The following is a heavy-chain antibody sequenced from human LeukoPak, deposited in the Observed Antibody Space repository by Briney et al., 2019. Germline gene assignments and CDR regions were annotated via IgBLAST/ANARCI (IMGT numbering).Heavy chain of an antibody. J-gene: IGHJ3*02. CDR2: INPSSGDT. Sequence: ASVKVSCKASGYTFTGYYMHWVRQAPGGGLEWMGWINPSSGDTHYAQSFQDKVTMTRDTSINTAYMELSRLISDDTAVYYCARGAGSGFDIWGQGTMVTVSS. CDR3: ARGAGSGFDI. CDR1: GYTFTGYY. D-gene: IGHD6-13*01. V-gene: IGHV1-2*02.